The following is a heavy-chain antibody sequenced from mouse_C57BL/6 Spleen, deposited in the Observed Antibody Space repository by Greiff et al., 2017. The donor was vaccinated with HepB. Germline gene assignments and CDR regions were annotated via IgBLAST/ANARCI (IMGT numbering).Heavy chain of an antibody. V-gene: IGHV5-9-1*02. CDR3: TRIYYDYGAWFAY. D-gene: IGHD2-4*01. CDR1: GFTFSSYA. Sequence: EVKLMESGEGLVKPGGSLKLSCAASGFTFSSYAMSWVRQTPEKRLEWVAYISSGGDYIYYADTVKGRFTISRDNARNTLYLQMSILKSEDTAMYYCTRIYYDYGAWFAYWGQGTLVTVSA. J-gene: IGHJ3*01. CDR2: ISSGGDYI.